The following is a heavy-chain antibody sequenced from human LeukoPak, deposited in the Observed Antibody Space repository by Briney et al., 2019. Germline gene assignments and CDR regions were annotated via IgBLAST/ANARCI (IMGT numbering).Heavy chain of an antibody. D-gene: IGHD2-21*01. CDR1: GFTFSSCS. V-gene: IGHV3-21*06. Sequence: GGSLRLSCAASGFTFSSCSKNWVRKAPGKGLEWVSSISSSSSYIYYADSVKGRFTISRDNAKNSLYLQMNSLRAEDTAVYYCAREGGLFFYMDVWGKGTTVTVS. CDR2: ISSSSSYI. CDR3: AREGGLFFYMDV. J-gene: IGHJ6*03.